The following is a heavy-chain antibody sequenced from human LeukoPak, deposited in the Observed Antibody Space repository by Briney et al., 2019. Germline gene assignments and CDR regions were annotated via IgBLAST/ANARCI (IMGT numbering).Heavy chain of an antibody. CDR3: VRGEDLYSPTWYLFED. D-gene: IGHD5-12*01. J-gene: IGHJ4*02. CDR1: GFTFSSYA. Sequence: QPGGSLRLSCAASGFTFSSYAMTWVRQAPGKGLEWISGITSSGASAYYAASVKGRFTISRDNSENTLYLHMNSLTVEDSGMYYCVRGEDLYSPTWYLFEDWGQGTLVTVSS. CDR2: ITSSGASA. V-gene: IGHV3-23*01.